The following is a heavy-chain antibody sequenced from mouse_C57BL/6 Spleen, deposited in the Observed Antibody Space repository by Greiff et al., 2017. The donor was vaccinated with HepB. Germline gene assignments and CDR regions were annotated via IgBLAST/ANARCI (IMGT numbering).Heavy chain of an antibody. CDR2: IYPGDGDT. Sequence: QVQLQQSGPELVKPGASVKISCKASGYAFSSSWMNWVKQRPGKGLEWIGRIYPGDGDTNYNGKFKGKATLTADKSSSTAYMQLSSLTSEDSAVYFCARAYYYYGSSWYFDVWGTGTTVTVSS. J-gene: IGHJ1*03. CDR1: GYAFSSSW. V-gene: IGHV1-82*01. CDR3: ARAYYYYGSSWYFDV. D-gene: IGHD1-1*01.